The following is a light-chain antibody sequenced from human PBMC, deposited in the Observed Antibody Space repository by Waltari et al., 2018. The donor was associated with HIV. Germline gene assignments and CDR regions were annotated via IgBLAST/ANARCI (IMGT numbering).Light chain of an antibody. CDR3: SSYTSSSTLGV. V-gene: IGLV2-14*01. CDR2: EVS. CDR1: SSDVGGYNY. J-gene: IGLJ2*01. Sequence: QSALTQPASVSGSPGQSITISCTGTSSDVGGYNYVSWYQQPPGKAPKLMIYEVSNRPSGVSNRFSGSKSGNTASPTISGLQAEDEADYYCSSYTSSSTLGVFGGGTKLTVL.